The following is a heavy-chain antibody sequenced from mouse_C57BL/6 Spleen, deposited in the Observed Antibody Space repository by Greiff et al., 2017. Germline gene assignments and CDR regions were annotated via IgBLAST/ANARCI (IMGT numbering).Heavy chain of an antibody. CDR1: GYTFTSYW. CDR3: ERSGRHSYSNFDY. V-gene: IGHV1-53*01. CDR2: INPSNGGT. J-gene: IGHJ2*01. Sequence: QVQLQQPGTELVKPGASVKMSCKASGYTFTSYWMHWVKQRPGQGLEWIGNINPSNGGTNYNEKFKSKATLTVDKSSSTAYMQLSSLTSEDSAIYYCERSGRHSYSNFDYWGQGTTLTVSS. D-gene: IGHD2-5*01.